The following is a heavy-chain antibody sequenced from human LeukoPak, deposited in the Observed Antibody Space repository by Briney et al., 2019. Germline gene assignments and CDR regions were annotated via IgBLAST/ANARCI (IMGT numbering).Heavy chain of an antibody. CDR3: AKGSRYYYDSSGYYHGYYFDY. D-gene: IGHD3-22*01. CDR1: GFTFSSYA. V-gene: IGHV3-23*01. J-gene: IGHJ4*02. CDR2: ISGSGGST. Sequence: GGSLRLSCAASGFTFSSYAMSWVRQAPGKGLEWVSAISGSGGSTYYADSVKGRFTISRDNSKNTLYLQMNSLRAEDTAVYYCAKGSRYYYDSSGYYHGYYFDYWGQGTLVTVSS.